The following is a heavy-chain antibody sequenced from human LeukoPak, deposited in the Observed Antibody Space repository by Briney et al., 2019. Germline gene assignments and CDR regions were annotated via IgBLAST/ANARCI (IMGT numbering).Heavy chain of an antibody. CDR3: AKLPVSGPPDY. Sequence: GGSLRLSCAASGFTFSSYAMHWVRQAPGKGLEWVAVISYDGSNKYYADSVKGRFTISRDNSKNTLYLQMNSLRAEDTAVYYCAKLPVSGPPDYWGQGTLVTVSS. V-gene: IGHV3-30-3*02. J-gene: IGHJ4*02. D-gene: IGHD2-15*01. CDR1: GFTFSSYA. CDR2: ISYDGSNK.